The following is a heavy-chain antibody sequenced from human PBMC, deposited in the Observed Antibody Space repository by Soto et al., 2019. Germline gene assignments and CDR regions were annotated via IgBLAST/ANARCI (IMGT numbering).Heavy chain of an antibody. CDR3: AIIGYDSYYYGMDV. Sequence: GESLKISGKGSGYSFTSYWISWVRQMPGKGLEWMGRIDPSDSYTNYSPSFQGHVTISADKSISTAYLQWSSLKASDTAMYYCAIIGYDSYYYGMDVWGQGTTVTVSS. CDR2: IDPSDSYT. V-gene: IGHV5-10-1*01. J-gene: IGHJ6*02. CDR1: GYSFTSYW. D-gene: IGHD5-12*01.